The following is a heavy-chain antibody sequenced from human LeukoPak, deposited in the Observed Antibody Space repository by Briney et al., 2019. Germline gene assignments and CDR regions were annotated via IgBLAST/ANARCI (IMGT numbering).Heavy chain of an antibody. D-gene: IGHD1-26*01. J-gene: IGHJ3*02. Sequence: GGSLRLSCAASGFTFSSYSMSWVRQAPGKGLEWDSAISGSGGSTYYADSVKGRFTISRDNSKNTLYLQMNSLRAEDTAVYYCAKDGMVGATVSAFDTWGQGTMVTVSS. CDR3: AKDGMVGATVSAFDT. CDR2: ISGSGGST. CDR1: GFTFSSYS. V-gene: IGHV3-23*01.